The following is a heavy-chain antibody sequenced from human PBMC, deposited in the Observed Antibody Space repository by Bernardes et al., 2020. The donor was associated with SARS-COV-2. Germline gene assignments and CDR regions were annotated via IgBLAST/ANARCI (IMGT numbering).Heavy chain of an antibody. CDR2: IRSKANSYAT. CDR1: GFSFSDSA. D-gene: IGHD3-10*01. CDR3: TSSPGEDYYYFAMDV. V-gene: IGHV3-73*01. J-gene: IGHJ6*02. Sequence: GGSLRLSCAASGFSFSDSAMHWVRQASGKGLEWVGRIRSKANSYATAYAASVKGRFTISRDDYKNTAYLQVNSLKAEDTAVYYCTSSPGEDYYYFAMDVWGQGTTVTVSS.